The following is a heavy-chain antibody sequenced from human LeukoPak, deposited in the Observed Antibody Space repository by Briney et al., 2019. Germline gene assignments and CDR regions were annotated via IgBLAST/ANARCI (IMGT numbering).Heavy chain of an antibody. CDR3: ARVEYCTKGVCINFDL. Sequence: ASLKVSCTASGYTFTGPYIHWMRQAPGQGLEWMGWINPNSGGTKYAQKFQGRVTLTRDTSTSTVYMELSGLRADDTAAYYCARVEYCTKGVCINFDLWGQGTLVTVSS. CDR1: GYTFTGPY. D-gene: IGHD2-8*01. V-gene: IGHV1-2*02. J-gene: IGHJ4*02. CDR2: INPNSGGT.